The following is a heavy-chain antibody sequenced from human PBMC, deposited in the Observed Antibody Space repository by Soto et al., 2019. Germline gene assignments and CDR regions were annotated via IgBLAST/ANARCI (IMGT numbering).Heavy chain of an antibody. Sequence: SQTLSLTCVISGDTVSSTSAAWTWIRQSPSRGLEWVGRTYYRSKWYNDYAVSVKGRIIINSDTSKNQFSLQLNSVTPDDTAVYYCARDSIGYCPFDYWGQGTLVTVSS. CDR3: ARDSIGYCPFDY. D-gene: IGHD5-12*01. J-gene: IGHJ4*02. CDR2: TYYRSKWYN. V-gene: IGHV6-1*01. CDR1: GDTVSSTSAA.